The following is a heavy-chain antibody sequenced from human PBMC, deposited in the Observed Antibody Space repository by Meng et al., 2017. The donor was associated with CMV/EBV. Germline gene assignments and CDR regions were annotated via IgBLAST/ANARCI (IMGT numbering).Heavy chain of an antibody. D-gene: IGHD6-19*01. CDR3: ARVLSGWLY. J-gene: IGHJ4*02. V-gene: IGHV3-49*04. Sequence: GGSLRLSCTASGFTFGDYAMSWVRQAPGKGLEWVGFIRSKAYGGTTEYAASVKGRFTISRDDSKSIAYLQMNSLGAEDTAVYYCARVLSGWLYWGQGTLVTVSS. CDR1: GFTFGDYA. CDR2: IRSKAYGGTT.